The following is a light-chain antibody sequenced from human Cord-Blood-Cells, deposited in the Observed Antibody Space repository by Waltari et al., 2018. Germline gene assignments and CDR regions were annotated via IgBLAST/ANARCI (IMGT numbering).Light chain of an antibody. CDR3: AAWDDSLNGVV. Sequence: QSVLTQPPSASGTPGQRVTISCSGSSSNIGSNTVNWYQQLPGTAPKLLIYLNNTRPSGVPDRFSGSKAGTSASLAISGLQSEDEADYYCAAWDDSLNGVVFGGGTKLTVL. V-gene: IGLV1-44*01. J-gene: IGLJ2*01. CDR2: LNN. CDR1: SSNIGSNT.